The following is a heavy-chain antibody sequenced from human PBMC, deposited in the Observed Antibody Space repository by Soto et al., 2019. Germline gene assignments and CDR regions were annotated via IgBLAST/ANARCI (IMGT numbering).Heavy chain of an antibody. CDR2: ISYDGSNK. D-gene: IGHD1-7*01. V-gene: IGHV3-30-3*01. CDR1: GFTFSSYA. Sequence: QVQLVESGGGVVQPGGSLRLSCAASGFTFSSYAMHWVRQAPGKGLVWVAVISYDGSNKYYADSVKGRFTISRDNSKNPLDLQMNSLRAEDTAVYYRARAPAELGGMDVWGQGTTVTVSS. CDR3: ARAPAELGGMDV. J-gene: IGHJ6*02.